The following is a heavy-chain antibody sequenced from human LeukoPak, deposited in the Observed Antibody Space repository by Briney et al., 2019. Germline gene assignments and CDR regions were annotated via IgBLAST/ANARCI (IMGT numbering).Heavy chain of an antibody. CDR2: INPNSGGT. CDR1: GYTFTGYY. D-gene: IGHD5-18*01. Sequence: GASVKVSCKASGYTFTGYYMHWVRQAPGQGLEWMGWINPNSGGTNYAQKFQGRVTMTRDTSISTAYMELSRLRFGDTAVYYCARGTGEGYSYGRYYFDYWGQGTLVTVSS. V-gene: IGHV1-2*02. CDR3: ARGTGEGYSYGRYYFDY. J-gene: IGHJ4*02.